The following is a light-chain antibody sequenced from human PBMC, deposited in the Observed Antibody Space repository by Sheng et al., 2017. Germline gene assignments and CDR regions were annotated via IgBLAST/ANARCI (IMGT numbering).Light chain of an antibody. J-gene: IGLJ2*01. CDR3: HVWDSSTNVL. CDR2: RDD. V-gene: IGLV3-9*01. Sequence: SSGLLQPLSVSVALGQTATITCGGDTVGSHHVHWYQHKTGQAPVVVIFRDDNRPSGIPERFSGSSSGHTATLTITGAQAEDEADYHCHVWDSSTNVLFGGGTRLTVL. CDR1: TVGSHH.